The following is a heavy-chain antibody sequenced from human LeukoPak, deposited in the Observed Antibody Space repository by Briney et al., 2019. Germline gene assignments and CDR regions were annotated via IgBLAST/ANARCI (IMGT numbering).Heavy chain of an antibody. CDR2: ISSSSSYI. D-gene: IGHD2-21*01. CDR1: GFTFSSYS. CDR3: ARINPVMGHVILDY. Sequence: PGGSLRLSCAASGFTFSSYSMNWVRQAPGKGLEWVSSISSSSSYIYYADSVKGRFTISRDNAKNSLYLQMNSLRAEDTAVYYCARINPVMGHVILDYWGQGTLVTVSS. V-gene: IGHV3-21*01. J-gene: IGHJ4*02.